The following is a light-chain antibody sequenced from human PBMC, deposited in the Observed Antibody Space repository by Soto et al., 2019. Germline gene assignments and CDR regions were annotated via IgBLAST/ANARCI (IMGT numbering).Light chain of an antibody. Sequence: EIVLTQSPATLSLSPWERATLSCRASQSVSSYLDWYQQKPGQAPRLLIYDASNWASGIPARFSGSGSGTDFTLTISSLEPEDFAVYYCQQRSNWPLTFGGGTKVEIK. CDR1: QSVSSY. CDR2: DAS. J-gene: IGKJ4*02. V-gene: IGKV3-11*01. CDR3: QQRSNWPLT.